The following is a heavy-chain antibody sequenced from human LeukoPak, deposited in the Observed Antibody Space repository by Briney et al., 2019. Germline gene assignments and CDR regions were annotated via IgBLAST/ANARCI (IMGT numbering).Heavy chain of an antibody. CDR1: GFTFSSHA. CDR2: ISGNSGAI. J-gene: IGHJ4*02. V-gene: IGHV3-48*02. D-gene: IGHD1-1*01. CDR3: ARDLNWAFDY. Sequence: GGSLRLSCAASGFTFSSHAMSWVRQAPGKGLEWISYISGNSGAITYEDSVQGRFTISRDNAKNSLYLQMNSLRDDDTAVYYCARDLNWAFDYWGQGTLVSVSS.